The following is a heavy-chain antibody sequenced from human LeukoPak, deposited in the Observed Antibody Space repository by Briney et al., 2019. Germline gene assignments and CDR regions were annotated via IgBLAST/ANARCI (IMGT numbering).Heavy chain of an antibody. V-gene: IGHV3-48*03. Sequence: HSGGSLRLSCIASGFAFNSYEMNWVRQAPGKGLEWVSYISSSGSIKHYADSVKGRFTISRDNAKNSLYLQMNSLRAEDTAVYYCARARYTSGWETLDYWGQGTLVTVSS. D-gene: IGHD6-19*01. CDR1: GFAFNSYE. CDR2: ISSSGSIK. J-gene: IGHJ4*02. CDR3: ARARYTSGWETLDY.